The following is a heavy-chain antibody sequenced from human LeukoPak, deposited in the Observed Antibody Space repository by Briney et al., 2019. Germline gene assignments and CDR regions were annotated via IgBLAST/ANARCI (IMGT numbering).Heavy chain of an antibody. Sequence: SETLSLTCSVSGGSMNNYYWSWIRQSPGKGLEWVGYIYHTGSATYKPSLKSRVTLSLDTSKNQFSLRLNSVTAADTAVYYCARGRGDSKGTSFDFWGQGTLVTVSS. CDR3: ARGRGDSKGTSFDF. CDR2: IYHTGSA. V-gene: IGHV4-59*01. CDR1: GGSMNNYY. D-gene: IGHD3-22*01. J-gene: IGHJ4*02.